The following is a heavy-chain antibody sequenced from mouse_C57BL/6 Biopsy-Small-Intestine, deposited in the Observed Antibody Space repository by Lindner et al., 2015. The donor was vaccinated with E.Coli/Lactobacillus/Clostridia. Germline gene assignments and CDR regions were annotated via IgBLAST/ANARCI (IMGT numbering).Heavy chain of an antibody. Sequence: VQLQESGPELVKPGASVKIPCKASGYTLTDYNMDWVKQSHGKSLEWIGDINPNNGGTIYNQKFKGKATLTVDKSSSTAYMELRSLTSEDTAVYYCARSSSGYVNAMDYWGQGTSVTVSS. CDR2: INPNNGGT. J-gene: IGHJ4*01. D-gene: IGHD3-2*02. V-gene: IGHV1-18*01. CDR3: ARSSSGYVNAMDY. CDR1: GYTLTDYN.